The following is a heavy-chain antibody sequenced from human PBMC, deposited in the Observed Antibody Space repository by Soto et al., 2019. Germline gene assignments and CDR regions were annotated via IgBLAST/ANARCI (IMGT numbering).Heavy chain of an antibody. J-gene: IGHJ3*02. CDR1: GGTFSSYT. CDR3: ARDVSVASTSAFDI. Sequence: QVQLVQSGAEVKKPGSSVKVSCKASGGTFSSYTISWVRQAPGQGLEWMGRIIPILGIANYAQKFQGRVTITADNSTSTAYMELSSLRSEDTAVYYCARDVSVASTSAFDIWGQGTMVTVSS. D-gene: IGHD6-19*01. CDR2: IIPILGIA. V-gene: IGHV1-69*08.